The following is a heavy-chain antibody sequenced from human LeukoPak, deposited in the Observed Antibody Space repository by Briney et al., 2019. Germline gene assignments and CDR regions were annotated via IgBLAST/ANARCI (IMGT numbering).Heavy chain of an antibody. CDR3: AKDRPNYYGSNGHYYRRDGDY. CDR2: ITSSGDGT. D-gene: IGHD3-22*01. CDR1: GFTFSIYA. J-gene: IGHJ4*02. Sequence: GGSLRLSCAASGFTFSIYAMSWVRQAPGKGRQWGSSITSSGDGTYYADSVKGRFTISRDNSDNMLYLQMNSMRVEDTAVYFCAKDRPNYYGSNGHYYRRDGDYWGQGTLVTVSS. V-gene: IGHV3-23*01.